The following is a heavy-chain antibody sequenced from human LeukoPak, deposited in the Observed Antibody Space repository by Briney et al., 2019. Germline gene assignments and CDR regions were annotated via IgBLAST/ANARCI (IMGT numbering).Heavy chain of an antibody. V-gene: IGHV1-69*05. J-gene: IGHJ4*02. CDR3: ARGPELERFDN. Sequence: SVKLSCKASGGTFSSYAISWVRHAPRQGLEWMGGIIPIFGTANYAQKFQGRVRITTDETTSTAYMELSSLRSEDTAVYYCARGPELERFDNWGQGTLVTVSS. CDR1: GGTFSSYA. D-gene: IGHD1-1*01. CDR2: IIPIFGTA.